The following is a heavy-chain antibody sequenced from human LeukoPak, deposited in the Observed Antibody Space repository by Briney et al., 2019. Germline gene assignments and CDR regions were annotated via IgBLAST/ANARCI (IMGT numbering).Heavy chain of an antibody. D-gene: IGHD6-25*01. J-gene: IGHJ6*02. Sequence: DSVKGRFTISRHNSKNTLYLQMNSLRAEDTAVYYCARASAKSRGYYYGMDVWGQGATVTVSS. CDR3: ARASAKSRGYYYGMDV. V-gene: IGHV3-53*04.